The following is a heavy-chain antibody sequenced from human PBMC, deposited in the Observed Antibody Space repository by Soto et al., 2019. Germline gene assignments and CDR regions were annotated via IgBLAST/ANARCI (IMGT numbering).Heavy chain of an antibody. Sequence: QVQLVQSGAEVKKPGASVKVSCKASGYTFTGYYMHWVRQAPGQGLEWMGWINPNSGGTNYAQKFQGWVTMTRDTSISTAYMELSRLRSDDTAVYYCARGSIAARLDKWSDPWGQGTLVTVSS. J-gene: IGHJ5*02. V-gene: IGHV1-2*04. CDR2: INPNSGGT. D-gene: IGHD6-6*01. CDR1: GYTFTGYY. CDR3: ARGSIAARLDKWSDP.